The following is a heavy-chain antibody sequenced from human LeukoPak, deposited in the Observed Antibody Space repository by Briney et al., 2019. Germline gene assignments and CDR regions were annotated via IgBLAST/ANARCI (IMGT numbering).Heavy chain of an antibody. CDR3: ARDLRPGIAAAGTGGAIDY. J-gene: IGHJ4*02. Sequence: GRSLRLSCAASGFTFDDYAMHWVRQAPGKGLEWVSGISWNSGSIGYADSVKGRFTISRDNAKNSLYLQMNSLRAEDTAVYYCARDLRPGIAAAGTGGAIDYWGQGTLVTVSS. CDR2: ISWNSGSI. CDR1: GFTFDDYA. V-gene: IGHV3-9*01. D-gene: IGHD6-13*01.